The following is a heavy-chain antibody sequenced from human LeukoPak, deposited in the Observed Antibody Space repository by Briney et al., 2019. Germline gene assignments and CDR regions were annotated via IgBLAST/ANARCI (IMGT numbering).Heavy chain of an antibody. D-gene: IGHD3-22*01. CDR3: ARDRHRRHYYDSSLHPPLDY. J-gene: IGHJ4*02. V-gene: IGHV3-48*01. CDR1: GFTFSSYS. CDR2: ISSSSSTI. Sequence: PGGSLRLSCAASGFTFSSYSMNWVRQAPGKGLEWVSYISSSSSTIYYADSVKGRFTISRDNAKNSLYLQMNSLRAEDTAVYYCARDRHRRHYYDSSLHPPLDYWGQGTLVTVSS.